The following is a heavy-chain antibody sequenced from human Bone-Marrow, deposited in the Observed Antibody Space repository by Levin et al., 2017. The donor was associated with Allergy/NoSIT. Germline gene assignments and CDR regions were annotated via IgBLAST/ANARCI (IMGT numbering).Heavy chain of an antibody. J-gene: IGHJ4*02. D-gene: IGHD3-3*01. CDR1: GLTFSRQW. CDR3: VRDQSRVFDY. V-gene: IGHV3-74*01. CDR2: ISGVGSIT. Sequence: GESLKISCAASGLTFSRQWMFWVRQAPGTGPLLVSTISGVGSITRYADSVRGRFSITRDNAKSTVYLQMNSLRAEDTAVYYCVRDQSRVFDYWGQGTLVTVSS.